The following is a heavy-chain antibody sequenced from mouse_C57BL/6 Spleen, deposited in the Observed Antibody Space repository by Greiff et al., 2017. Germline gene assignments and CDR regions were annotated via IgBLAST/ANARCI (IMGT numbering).Heavy chain of an antibody. CDR1: GYTFTSYW. CDR2: IDPSDSYT. CDR3: ARRDSSGYDYAMDY. D-gene: IGHD3-2*02. J-gene: IGHJ4*01. Sequence: QVQLKQPGAELVMPGASVKLSCKASGYTFTSYWMHWVKQRPGQGLEWIGEIDPSDSYTNYNQKFKGKSTLTVDKSSSTAYMQLSSLTSEDSAVYYCARRDSSGYDYAMDYWGQGTSVTVSS. V-gene: IGHV1-69*01.